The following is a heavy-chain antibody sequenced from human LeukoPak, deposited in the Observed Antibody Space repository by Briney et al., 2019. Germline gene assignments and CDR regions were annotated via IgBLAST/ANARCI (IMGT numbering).Heavy chain of an antibody. D-gene: IGHD2-15*01. J-gene: IGHJ5*02. CDR3: AKGSSPFDP. Sequence: GGSLRLSCAASGFTFSGYAMSWVRQAPGKGLEWVSTISAGGGSTYYANSVKGRFTISRDNSKNTLYLQMNSLRAEDTAVYYCAKGSSPFDPWGQGTLVIVSS. CDR2: ISAGGGST. CDR1: GFTFSGYA. V-gene: IGHV3-23*01.